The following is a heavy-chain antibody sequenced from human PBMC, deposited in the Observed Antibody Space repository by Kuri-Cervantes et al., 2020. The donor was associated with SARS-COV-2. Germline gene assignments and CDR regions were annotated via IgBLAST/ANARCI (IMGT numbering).Heavy chain of an antibody. V-gene: IGHV3-33*01. Sequence: GESLKISCAASGFTFSSYGMHWVRQAPGKGLEWVAVIWYDGSNKYYADSVKGRFTISRDNSKNTLYLQMNSLRAEDTAVYYCARGRHYYGSGTLAPFDYWGQGTLVTVSS. CDR2: IWYDGSNK. J-gene: IGHJ4*02. CDR1: GFTFSSYG. D-gene: IGHD3-10*01. CDR3: ARGRHYYGSGTLAPFDY.